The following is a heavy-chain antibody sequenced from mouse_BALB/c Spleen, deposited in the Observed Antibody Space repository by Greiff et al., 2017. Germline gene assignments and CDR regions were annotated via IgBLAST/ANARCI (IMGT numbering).Heavy chain of an antibody. D-gene: IGHD1-2*01. J-gene: IGHJ3*01. CDR3: ARGVITTATAWFAY. V-gene: IGHV5-6-5*01. Sequence: DVKLQESGGGLVKPGGSLKLSCAASGFTFSSYAMSWVRQTPEKRLEWVASISSGGSTYYPDSVKGRFTISRDNARNILYLQMSSLRSEDTAMYYCARGVITTATAWFAYWGQGTLVTVSA. CDR2: ISSGGST. CDR1: GFTFSSYA.